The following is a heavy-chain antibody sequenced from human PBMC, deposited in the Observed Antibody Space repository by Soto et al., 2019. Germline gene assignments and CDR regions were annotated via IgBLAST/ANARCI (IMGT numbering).Heavy chain of an antibody. CDR2: IYRGGDT. Sequence: EVQLEESGGGLVQPGGSLRLSCAASGLTVSDNYIRWVRHAPGKGLEWVSVIYRGGDTYYADSVKGRFTISRDNSKNTVYLQRNSLRDEDTAVYYCASCHWNGPNDYWGQGTLVTVSS. CDR3: ASCHWNGPNDY. CDR1: GLTVSDNY. V-gene: IGHV3-66*01. D-gene: IGHD1-1*01. J-gene: IGHJ4*02.